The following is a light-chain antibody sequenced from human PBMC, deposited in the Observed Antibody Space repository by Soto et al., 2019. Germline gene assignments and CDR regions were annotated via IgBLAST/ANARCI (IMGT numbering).Light chain of an antibody. CDR3: SSYTDSGINVL. J-gene: IGLJ3*02. Sequence: QSALSQPASVSGSPGQSITIACTGTTSDIGGYNYVSWYQQHPGKAPQLMIYGVSNRPSGVSNRFSGSKSGSTASLTISGLQAEDEDDYYCSSYTDSGINVLFGGGTKLTVL. V-gene: IGLV2-14*01. CDR1: TSDIGGYNY. CDR2: GVS.